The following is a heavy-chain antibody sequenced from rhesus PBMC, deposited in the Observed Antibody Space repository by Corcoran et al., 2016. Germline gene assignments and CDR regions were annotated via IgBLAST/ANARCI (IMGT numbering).Heavy chain of an antibody. CDR2: IYGSSGST. V-gene: IGHV4-76*01. Sequence: QVQLQESGPGVVKPSETLSLTCAVFGGSISSGYDWCWIRQPPGKGVEWIGYIYGSSGSTNYNPSFKNRVHLSKDTSKNPLALKLVSGTAADTAVYYCARDRYSWNREYYFDYWGQGVLVTVSS. CDR1: GGSISSGYD. D-gene: IGHD1-1-1*01. CDR3: ARDRYSWNREYYFDY. J-gene: IGHJ4*01.